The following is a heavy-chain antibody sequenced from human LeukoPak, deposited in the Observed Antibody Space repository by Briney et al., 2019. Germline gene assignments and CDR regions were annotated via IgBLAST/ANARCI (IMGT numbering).Heavy chain of an antibody. CDR1: GFTFSSFSSYA. Sequence: PGGSLRLSCAASGFTFSSFSSYAMPWVRQGPGKGLEWVAVISYDGINKYYAESVKGRFTISRDNSKNTLYLQMNSLRAEDTAVYYCARDRYGMDVWGQGTTVTVSS. CDR3: ARDRYGMDV. V-gene: IGHV3-30-3*01. CDR2: ISYDGINK. J-gene: IGHJ6*02.